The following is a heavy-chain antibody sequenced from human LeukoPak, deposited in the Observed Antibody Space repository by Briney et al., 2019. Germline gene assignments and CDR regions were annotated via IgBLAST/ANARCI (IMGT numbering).Heavy chain of an antibody. CDR3: ARGGRGTTVTTWLY. D-gene: IGHD4-17*01. CDR1: DGSFSGYY. V-gene: IGHV4-34*01. CDR2: INHSGST. J-gene: IGHJ4*02. Sequence: SETLSLTCAVYDGSFSGYYWSWIRQPPGKGLEWIGEINHSGSTNYNPSLKSRVTISVDTSKNQFSLKLSSVTAADTAVYYCARGGRGTTVTTWLYWGQGTLVTVSS.